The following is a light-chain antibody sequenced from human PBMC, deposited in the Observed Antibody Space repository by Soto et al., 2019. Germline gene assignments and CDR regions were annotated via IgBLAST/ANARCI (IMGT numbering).Light chain of an antibody. J-gene: IGKJ5*01. CDR1: ESVMKY. CDR2: GAS. V-gene: IGKV3-20*01. Sequence: EIVLTQSPGTLSLSPGERATISCRASESVMKYLAWYQQKPGQAPRLLIHGASSRATGISDRFSGSGSGTDVTLTINRLKPEDFAVYYCKQYSSSPPITFGQGTRLEIK. CDR3: KQYSSSPPIT.